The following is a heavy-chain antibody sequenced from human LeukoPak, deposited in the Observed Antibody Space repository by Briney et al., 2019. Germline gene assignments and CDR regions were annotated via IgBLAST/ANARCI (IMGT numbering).Heavy chain of an antibody. D-gene: IGHD4-17*01. V-gene: IGHV4-39*07. J-gene: IGHJ3*02. CDR2: IYYSGST. CDR1: GGSISSSSYY. Sequence: SETLSLTCTVSGGSISSSSYYWGWIRQPPGKGLEWIGSIYYSGSTYYNPSLKSRVTISVDTSKNQFSLKLSSVTAADTAVYYCARDHGDYTGSPDDAFDIWGQGTMVTVSS. CDR3: ARDHGDYTGSPDDAFDI.